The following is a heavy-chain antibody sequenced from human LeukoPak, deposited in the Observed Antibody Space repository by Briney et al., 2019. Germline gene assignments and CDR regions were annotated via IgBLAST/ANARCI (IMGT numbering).Heavy chain of an antibody. J-gene: IGHJ4*02. V-gene: IGHV3-23*01. CDR3: AKGIQPIDY. CDR2: ISGSGGIT. CDR1: GFTFSSYA. D-gene: IGHD5-18*01. Sequence: PGGSLRLSCAASGFTFSSYAMSWVRQAPGKGLEWVSAISGSGGITYYAYSVKGRFTFSSDNSKKTQYLQMSSLRAEDTAVYYCAKGIQPIDYWGQGTLVTVSS.